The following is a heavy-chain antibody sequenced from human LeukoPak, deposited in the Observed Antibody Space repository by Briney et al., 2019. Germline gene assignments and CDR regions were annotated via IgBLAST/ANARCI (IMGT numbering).Heavy chain of an antibody. CDR1: GYTFTSYG. CDR3: AREGHGYSGYDINWFDP. D-gene: IGHD5-12*01. J-gene: IGHJ5*02. V-gene: IGHV1-18*01. CDR2: ISAYNGNT. Sequence: ASVKVSCKASGYTFTSYGISWVRQAPGQGLEWMGWISAYNGNTNYAQKFQGRVTMTRDTSISTAYMELSRLRSDGTAVYYCAREGHGYSGYDINWFDPWGQGTLVTVSS.